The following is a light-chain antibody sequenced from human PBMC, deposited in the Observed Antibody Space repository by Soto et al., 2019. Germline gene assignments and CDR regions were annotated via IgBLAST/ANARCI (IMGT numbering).Light chain of an antibody. CDR2: AAS. CDR1: QTISGY. CDR3: QQSYSRT. Sequence: DIQMTQSPSSLSASVGDRVTITCRASQTISGYLNWYQQKPGKAPELLIYAASSLQSGVPSRFSVSGSGTDFTLTISSLQPEDFATYYCQQSYSRTFGQGTKVDIK. V-gene: IGKV1-39*01. J-gene: IGKJ1*01.